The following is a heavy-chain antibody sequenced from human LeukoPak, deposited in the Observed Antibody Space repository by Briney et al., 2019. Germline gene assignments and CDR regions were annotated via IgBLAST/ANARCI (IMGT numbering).Heavy chain of an antibody. V-gene: IGHV3-30*04. Sequence: SGGSLRLSCAASRFTFSSYAMHWVRQAPGKGLEWVALISYDGSNKYYADSVKGRFTISRDNSKNTLYMQMNSLRAEDTAMYYCARGPPMYYYGSSGYHYDYFEYWGQGTLVTVSS. CDR2: ISYDGSNK. CDR3: ARGPPMYYYGSSGYHYDYFEY. J-gene: IGHJ4*02. D-gene: IGHD3-22*01. CDR1: RFTFSSYA.